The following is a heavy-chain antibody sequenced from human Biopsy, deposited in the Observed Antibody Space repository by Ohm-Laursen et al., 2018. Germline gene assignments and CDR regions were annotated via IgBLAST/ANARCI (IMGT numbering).Heavy chain of an antibody. CDR3: ARVAGGYAYYYGMDV. D-gene: IGHD5-12*01. CDR2: IYYSGST. Sequence: TLSLTCTVSGGSISSGYWSWIRQTPGKGLEWIGYIYYSGSTYYNPSLKSRVSISVDTSKNQFSLRLNSVTAADTAVYYCARVAGGYAYYYGMDVWGQGTTVTVSS. V-gene: IGHV4-59*01. CDR1: GGSISSGY. J-gene: IGHJ6*02.